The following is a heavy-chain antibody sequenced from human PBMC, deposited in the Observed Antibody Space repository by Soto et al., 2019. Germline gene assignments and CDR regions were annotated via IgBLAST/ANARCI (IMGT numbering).Heavy chain of an antibody. Sequence: ASVKASCKASGYTFTGYYMHWVRQAPGQGLEWMGWINPNSGGTNYAQKFQGWVTMTRDTSISTAYMELSRLRSDDTAVYYCARDSGVGYDSSGYYPVYYYGMDVWGQGTTVTVSS. CDR3: ARDSGVGYDSSGYYPVYYYGMDV. CDR2: INPNSGGT. V-gene: IGHV1-2*04. CDR1: GYTFTGYY. J-gene: IGHJ6*02. D-gene: IGHD3-22*01.